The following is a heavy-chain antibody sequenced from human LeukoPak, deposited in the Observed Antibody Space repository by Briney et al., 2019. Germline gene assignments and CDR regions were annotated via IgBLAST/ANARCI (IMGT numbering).Heavy chain of an antibody. CDR1: GFTFSSYA. J-gene: IGHJ4*02. CDR3: ARDSGWSHYFDY. V-gene: IGHV3-23*01. Sequence: GGSLRLSCAASGFTFSSYAMSWVRQAPGKGLEWVSAISGSGGSTYYADSVKGRFTISRDDSKNTLYLQMNSLRAEDTAVYYCARDSGWSHYFDYWGQGTLVTVSS. D-gene: IGHD6-19*01. CDR2: ISGSGGST.